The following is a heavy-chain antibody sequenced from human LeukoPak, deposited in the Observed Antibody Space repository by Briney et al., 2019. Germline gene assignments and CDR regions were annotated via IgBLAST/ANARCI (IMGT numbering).Heavy chain of an antibody. CDR3: ARARPFFDY. CDR1: GGSFSGYY. CDR2: INYSGST. J-gene: IGHJ4*02. Sequence: PSETLSLTCAAYGGSFSGYYWSWIRKPPGKGLEWIGEINYSGSTNYNPSLKSRVTISVDTSKNQFSLKLSSVTAADTAVYYCARARPFFDYWGQGTLVTVSS. V-gene: IGHV4-34*01.